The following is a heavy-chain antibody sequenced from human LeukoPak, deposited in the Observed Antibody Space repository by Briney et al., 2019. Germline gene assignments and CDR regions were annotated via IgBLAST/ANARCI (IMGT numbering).Heavy chain of an antibody. CDR2: IRQDGSDK. CDR1: GFTFSSEW. CDR3: ARAAAGTLDY. Sequence: GGSLRLSCAASGFTFSSEWMSWVRQAPGRGPEWVANIRQDGSDKNYLDSVWGRFTISRDNAKSSLYLQMNSLRAEDTAVYYCARAAAGTLDYWGQGTLVTVSS. J-gene: IGHJ4*02. V-gene: IGHV3-7*01. D-gene: IGHD6-13*01.